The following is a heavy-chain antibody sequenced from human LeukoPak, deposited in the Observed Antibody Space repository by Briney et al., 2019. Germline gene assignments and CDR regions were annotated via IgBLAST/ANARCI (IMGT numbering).Heavy chain of an antibody. CDR1: GYTFTGYY. V-gene: IGHV1-2*02. CDR3: ARDVPYCSSSGDFDY. D-gene: IGHD6-6*01. CDR2: INPNSGGT. Sequence: ASVKVSCKASGYTFTGYYMHWVRQAPGQGLEWMGWINPNSGGTNYAQKFQGRVTMTRDTSISTAYMELSRLRSDDTAVYYCARDVPYCSSSGDFDYWGQGTLVTVSS. J-gene: IGHJ4*02.